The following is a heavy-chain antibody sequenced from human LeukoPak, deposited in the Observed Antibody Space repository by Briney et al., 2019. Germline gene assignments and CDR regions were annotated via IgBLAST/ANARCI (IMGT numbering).Heavy chain of an antibody. V-gene: IGHV3-48*01. CDR2: ISSSSSTI. Sequence: GGSLRLSCTSSEITFSSYWMSWVRQAPGKGLEWVSYISSSSSTIYYADSVKGRFTISRDNAKNSLYLQMNSLRAEDTAVYYCARGYCTNGVCYTGLFDYWGQGTLVTVSS. CDR3: ARGYCTNGVCYTGLFDY. D-gene: IGHD2-8*01. J-gene: IGHJ4*02. CDR1: EITFSSYW.